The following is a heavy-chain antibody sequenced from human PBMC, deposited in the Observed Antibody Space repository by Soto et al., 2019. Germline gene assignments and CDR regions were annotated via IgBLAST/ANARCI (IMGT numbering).Heavy chain of an antibody. CDR3: GRGRSGPIVVLY. CDR2: IGPESGAT. D-gene: IGHD3-22*01. CDR1: GYTFTGHY. V-gene: IGHV1-2*02. J-gene: IGHJ4*02. Sequence: SVKVSCKTSGYTFTGHYIHWVRQSPEQGPEWMGEIGPESGATRYAQKFRGRVTMTRDTSITTVYMELSSLSPDDTAVYYCGRGRSGPIVVLYWGQGTPVSVS.